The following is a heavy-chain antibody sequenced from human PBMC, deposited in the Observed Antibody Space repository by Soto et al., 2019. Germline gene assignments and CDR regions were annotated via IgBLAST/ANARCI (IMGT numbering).Heavy chain of an antibody. CDR2: TYYRSNWYN. CDR3: VTDKIVAGMSLFDS. J-gene: IGHJ4*02. Sequence: SQTLSLTCAISGDSVSNNYVVWHSIRQSPSRGLEWLGRTYYRSNWYNDYAISVKSRIIINPDTPKNQFSLQLSSVTPEDTAVYYCVTDKIVAGMSLFDSWGQGTSVTVSS. D-gene: IGHD6-19*01. V-gene: IGHV6-1*01. CDR1: GDSVSNNYVV.